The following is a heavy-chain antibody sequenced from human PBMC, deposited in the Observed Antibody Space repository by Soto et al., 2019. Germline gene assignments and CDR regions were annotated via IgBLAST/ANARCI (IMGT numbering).Heavy chain of an antibody. J-gene: IGHJ5*02. CDR2: ISGSGGST. Sequence: GGSLRLSCAASGFTFSSYAMSWVRQAPGKGLEWVSAISGSGGSTYYADSVKGRFTISRDNSKNTLYLQMNSLRAEDTAVYYCAKDLRDGYNLNWFDPWGQGTLVTVSS. CDR3: AKDLRDGYNLNWFDP. D-gene: IGHD5-12*01. V-gene: IGHV3-23*01. CDR1: GFTFSSYA.